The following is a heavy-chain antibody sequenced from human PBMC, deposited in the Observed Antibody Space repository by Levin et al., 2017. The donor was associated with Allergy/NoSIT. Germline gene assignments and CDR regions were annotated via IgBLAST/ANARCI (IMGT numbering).Heavy chain of an antibody. CDR3: ARDRLSLYDSSGYYSDAFDV. CDR1: GFTLSNNA. Sequence: GGSLRLSCEASGFTLSNNAMHWVRQAPGKGLEWVAVISYDGSNKYYADSVRGRFTMSRDNSKYTLYLQMNTLRPDDTAIYYCARDRLSLYDSSGYYSDAFDVWGPGTMVTVSS. D-gene: IGHD3-22*01. J-gene: IGHJ3*01. V-gene: IGHV3-30-3*01. CDR2: ISYDGSNK.